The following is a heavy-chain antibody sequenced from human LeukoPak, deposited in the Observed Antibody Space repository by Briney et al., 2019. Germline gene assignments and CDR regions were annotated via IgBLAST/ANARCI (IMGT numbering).Heavy chain of an antibody. CDR3: ARVYSGHDA. D-gene: IGHD1-26*01. J-gene: IGHJ5*02. Sequence: GGSLRLSCAASGFTFSDYDMSWIRQAPGKGLEWVSYISGSGSTISYTDSVKGRFTISRDNAKNSLYLQVNSLRAEDTAVYYCARVYSGHDAWGQGTLVTVSS. CDR1: GFTFSDYD. CDR2: ISGSGSTI. V-gene: IGHV3-11*01.